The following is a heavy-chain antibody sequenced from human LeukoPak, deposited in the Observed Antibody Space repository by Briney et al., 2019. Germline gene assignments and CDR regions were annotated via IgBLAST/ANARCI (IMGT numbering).Heavy chain of an antibody. CDR1: GYTFNGYY. CDR3: ARVRSSWQYYYYYYMDV. CDR2: INPNSGGT. J-gene: IGHJ6*03. V-gene: IGHV1-2*02. Sequence: ASVKVSCKASGYTFNGYYMHWVRQAPGQGLEWMGWINPNSGGTNYAQKFQGRVTMTRDTSISTAYMELSRLRSDDTAVYYCARVRSSWQYYYYYYMDVWGKGTTVTISS. D-gene: IGHD6-13*01.